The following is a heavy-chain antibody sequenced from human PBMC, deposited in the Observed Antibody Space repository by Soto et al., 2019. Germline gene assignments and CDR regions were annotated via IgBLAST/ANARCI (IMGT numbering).Heavy chain of an antibody. J-gene: IGHJ6*03. CDR1: GFTFSSYA. CDR3: AWGMDLVFNPGYYMDV. V-gene: IGHV3-23*01. CDR2: ISGSGGST. Sequence: GGSLRLSCAASGFTFSSYAMSWVRQAPGKGLEWVSAISGSGGSTYYADSVKGRFTISRDNSKNTLYLQMNSLRAEDTAVYYCAWGMDLVFNPGYYMDVWGKGTTVTVSS. D-gene: IGHD3-16*01.